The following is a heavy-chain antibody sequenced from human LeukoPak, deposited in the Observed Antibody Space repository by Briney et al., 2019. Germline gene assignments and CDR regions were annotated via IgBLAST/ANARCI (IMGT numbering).Heavy chain of an antibody. Sequence: SETLSLTCTVSGGSISSSSYFWGWIRQPPGKGLEWIGSIYYSGRTYYNPSLKSRVTISVDTSKNQFSLKLNSVTAADTAVYYCARIRMKDAFDIWGQGTMVTVSS. CDR3: ARIRMKDAFDI. V-gene: IGHV4-39*07. CDR1: GGSISSSSYF. D-gene: IGHD2-15*01. J-gene: IGHJ3*02. CDR2: IYYSGRT.